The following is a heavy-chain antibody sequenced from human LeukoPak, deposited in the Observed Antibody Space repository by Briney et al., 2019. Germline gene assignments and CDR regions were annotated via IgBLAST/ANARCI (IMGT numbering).Heavy chain of an antibody. D-gene: IGHD3-22*01. V-gene: IGHV3-74*01. J-gene: IGHJ5*02. CDR1: GFTFSSYW. CDR2: INSDGITT. CDR3: ARDLGEYYDTSDNWFDP. Sequence: GGSLRLSCAASGFTFSSYWMHWVRQAPGKGLVWVSRINSDGITTTYADSVKGRFTISRDNAKNTLYLQVNSLRAEDTAVYYCARDLGEYYDTSDNWFDPWGQGTLVTVSS.